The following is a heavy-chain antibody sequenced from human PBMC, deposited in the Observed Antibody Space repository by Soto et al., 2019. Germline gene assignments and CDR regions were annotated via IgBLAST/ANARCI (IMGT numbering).Heavy chain of an antibody. CDR3: ARRALENAKGWFDT. D-gene: IGHD1-1*01. CDR2: VYGKDDK. V-gene: IGHV2-5*01. J-gene: IGHJ5*02. CDR1: GFSLTTGSVA. Sequence: ESGPTLVNPTPPLTLTCTFSGFSLTTGSVAVAWVRQPPGKALEWLAIVYGKDDKHYNPSLRTRLTITKDTSKNQVVLTMINVDPVDTGTYYCARRALENAKGWFDTWGQGILVTVSS.